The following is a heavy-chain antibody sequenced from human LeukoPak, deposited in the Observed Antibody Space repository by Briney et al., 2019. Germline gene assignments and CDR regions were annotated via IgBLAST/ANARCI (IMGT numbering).Heavy chain of an antibody. Sequence: GGSLRLSCAASGFTFSSYAMSWVRQAPGKGLEWVSAISGSGGSTYYADSVKGRFTISRDNSKNALYLQMNSLRAEDTAVYYCAKDSAHYYYDSSGYFDYWGQGTLVTVSS. CDR3: AKDSAHYYYDSSGYFDY. D-gene: IGHD3-22*01. V-gene: IGHV3-23*01. J-gene: IGHJ4*02. CDR1: GFTFSSYA. CDR2: ISGSGGST.